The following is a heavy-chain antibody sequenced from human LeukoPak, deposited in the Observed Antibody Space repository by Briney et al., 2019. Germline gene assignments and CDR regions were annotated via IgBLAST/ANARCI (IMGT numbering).Heavy chain of an antibody. Sequence: GGSLRLSCAASGFSFSTFGMHWARRAPGKGLEWVAVIWYDGSKKFYADSVKGRFTISRDNSQNTLYLQMNRLRVEDTAVYYCGRDSLGGDYWGQGTLVTVSS. CDR1: GFSFSTFG. V-gene: IGHV3-33*01. CDR3: GRDSLGGDY. CDR2: IWYDGSKK. J-gene: IGHJ4*02. D-gene: IGHD3-16*01.